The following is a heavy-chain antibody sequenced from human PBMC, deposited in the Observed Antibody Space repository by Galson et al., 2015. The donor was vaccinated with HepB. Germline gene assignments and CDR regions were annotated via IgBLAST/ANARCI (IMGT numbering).Heavy chain of an antibody. V-gene: IGHV3-20*04. Sequence: FLRLSCAASGFTFDDYGMSWVRQAPGKGLEWVSGINWNGGSTGYADSVKGRFTISRDNAKNSLYLQMNSLRAEDTALYYCARDADDSSVGYFDYWGQGTLVTVSS. D-gene: IGHD3-22*01. J-gene: IGHJ4*02. CDR1: GFTFDDYG. CDR3: ARDADDSSVGYFDY. CDR2: INWNGGST.